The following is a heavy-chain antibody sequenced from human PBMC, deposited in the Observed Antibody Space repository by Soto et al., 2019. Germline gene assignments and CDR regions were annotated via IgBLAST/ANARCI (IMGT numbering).Heavy chain of an antibody. CDR2: MYHSGST. D-gene: IGHD6-19*01. J-gene: IGHJ4*02. CDR1: GGSISSGGYS. CDR3: ARRYGWLYFDY. Sequence: PSETLSLTCAVSGGSISSGGYSWSWIRQPPGKGLEWIGYMYHSGSTYYNPSLKSRVTISVDTSKNQFSLRLISVTAADTALYYCARRYGWLYFDYWGQGSLVTVSS. V-gene: IGHV4-30-2*03.